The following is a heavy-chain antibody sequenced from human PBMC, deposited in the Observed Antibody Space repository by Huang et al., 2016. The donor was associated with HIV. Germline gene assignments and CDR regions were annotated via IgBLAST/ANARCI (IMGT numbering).Heavy chain of an antibody. D-gene: IGHD5-18*01. CDR2: IITLQDTT. J-gene: IGHJ4*02. CDR3: ARGVGNSNRGFDI. Sequence: QVQLVQSGAEMKKSGSSVKVSCKASGGTVSSFSFTWVRQAPGHGLEWMGGIITLQDTTDRAQKFRGRVTRTADEATNTAFMELSGLTSQDTAGYYCARGVGNSNRGFDIWGQGTLVTVS. V-gene: IGHV1-69*13. CDR1: GGTVSSFS.